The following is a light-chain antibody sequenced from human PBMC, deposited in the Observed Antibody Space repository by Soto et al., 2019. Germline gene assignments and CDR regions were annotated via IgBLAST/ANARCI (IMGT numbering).Light chain of an antibody. CDR3: QQYSAYPWT. Sequence: DIQLTQSPSSLSASVGDRVTITCRASQSISSWLAWYQQKPGRAPKLLIYQASSLESEVSMRFSGSRSGTEFTLIISSLQPDDFATYYCQQYSAYPWTFGQGTKVEI. CDR2: QAS. V-gene: IGKV1-5*03. J-gene: IGKJ1*01. CDR1: QSISSW.